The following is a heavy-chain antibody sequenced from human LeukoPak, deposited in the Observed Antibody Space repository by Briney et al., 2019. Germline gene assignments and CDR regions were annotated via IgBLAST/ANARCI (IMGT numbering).Heavy chain of an antibody. CDR1: GFSISNYY. CDR2: FVSDDNR. D-gene: IGHD6-19*01. J-gene: IGHJ4*02. CDR3: ASTRIAVAATGEDY. V-gene: IGHV3-74*01. Sequence: GGSLRLSCAASGFSISNYYMHWVRQAPGKGLEWVSRFVSDDNRVYADSVKGRFTISRDNAKNTLYLQMNSLRAEDTAVYYCASTRIAVAATGEDYWGQGTLVTVSS.